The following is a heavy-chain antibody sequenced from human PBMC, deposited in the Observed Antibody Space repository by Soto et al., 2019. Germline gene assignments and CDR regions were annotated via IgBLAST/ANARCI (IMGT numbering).Heavy chain of an antibody. CDR3: ARVPGP. Sequence: GGSLRLSCAASGFTVRSNYMTWVRQAPGKGLEWVSLLNSGGSTNYADSVKGRFTISRDISKNTVYLQMNSLRAEDTAVYYCARVPGPWGQGTLVTVSS. V-gene: IGHV3-66*01. J-gene: IGHJ5*02. CDR1: GFTVRSNY. CDR2: LNSGGST.